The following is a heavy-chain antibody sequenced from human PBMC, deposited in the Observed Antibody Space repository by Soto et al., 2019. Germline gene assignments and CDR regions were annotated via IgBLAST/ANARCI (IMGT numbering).Heavy chain of an antibody. D-gene: IGHD1-26*01. J-gene: IGHJ4*02. Sequence: SEALSVTCTVPGGSVSSYYWSWIRQSPGKGLEWIGFIYYSGSTKYKPSLKSRVTISVDTSKNQFSLKVSSATAADTAVYYCARHSNRSYGLYYFDYWGLGALVTVSS. CDR3: ARHSNRSYGLYYFDY. CDR1: GGSVSSYY. CDR2: IYYSGST. V-gene: IGHV4-59*08.